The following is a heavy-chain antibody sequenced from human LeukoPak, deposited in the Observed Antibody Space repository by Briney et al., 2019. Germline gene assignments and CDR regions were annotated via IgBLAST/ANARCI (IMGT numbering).Heavy chain of an antibody. CDR1: GFTVSSNY. V-gene: IGHV3-53*01. D-gene: IGHD3-10*01. Sequence: GGSLRLSCAASGFTVSSNYMSWVRQAPGKGVEWGSVIYSGGSTYYSDSVKGRFTISRDNSRNTPYLQMNSLRAEDTAVYYCARDPHRSKGGLGELWNWGQGTLVTVSS. CDR2: IYSGGST. J-gene: IGHJ4*02. CDR3: ARDPHRSKGGLGELWN.